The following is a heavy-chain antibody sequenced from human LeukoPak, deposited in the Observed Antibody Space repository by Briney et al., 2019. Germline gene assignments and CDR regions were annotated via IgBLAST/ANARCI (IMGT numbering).Heavy chain of an antibody. CDR2: IYHSGST. V-gene: IGHV4-30-2*01. CDR3: ARGWRDYLFDY. J-gene: IGHJ4*02. Sequence: PSQTLSLTCAVSGGSINSGGYSWSCIRQPPGKGLEWIGYIYHSGSTYYNPSLKSRVTISVDRSKNQFSLKLSSVTAADTAVYYCARGWRDYLFDYWGQGTLVTVSS. D-gene: IGHD5-24*01. CDR1: GGSINSGGYS.